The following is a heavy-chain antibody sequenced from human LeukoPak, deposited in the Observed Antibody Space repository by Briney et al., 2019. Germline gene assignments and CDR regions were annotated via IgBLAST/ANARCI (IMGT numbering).Heavy chain of an antibody. J-gene: IGHJ5*02. CDR3: ARVANPNTMVRGVNWFDP. V-gene: IGHV1-46*01. CDR2: INPSGGST. CDR1: GYTFTSYY. Sequence: GASVKVSCKASGYTFTSYYMHWVRQAPGQGLEWMGIINPSGGSTSYAQKFQGRVTMTRDTSISTAYMELSRLRSDDTAVYYCARVANPNTMVRGVNWFDPWGQGTLVTVSS. D-gene: IGHD3-10*01.